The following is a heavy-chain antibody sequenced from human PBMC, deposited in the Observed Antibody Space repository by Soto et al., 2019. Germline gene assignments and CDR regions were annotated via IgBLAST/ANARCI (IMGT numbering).Heavy chain of an antibody. V-gene: IGHV4-4*07. Sequence: PSETLSLTCTVSRASIYTYSWTWIRQPAGKGLQWIGHIYSSGSANYSPSLKSRVPMSVDSSKNQISRKLSSVTAADTAVYYCATIVGANDYWGQGALVTVSS. CDR2: IYSSGSA. J-gene: IGHJ4*02. D-gene: IGHD1-26*01. CDR3: ATIVGANDY. CDR1: RASIYTYS.